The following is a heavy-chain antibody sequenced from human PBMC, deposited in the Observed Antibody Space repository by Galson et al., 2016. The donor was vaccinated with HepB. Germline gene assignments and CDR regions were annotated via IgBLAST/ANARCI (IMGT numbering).Heavy chain of an antibody. V-gene: IGHV3-48*02. Sequence: SLRLSCAASGFTFSLYSMNWVRQAPGKGLEWVSYISSYSSTTHYADSVKGRFTISRDNAKNSLYLQMNSLRDEDTAVYYCARGERGSYNSGYFDCWGQGNLVTVSS. CDR1: GFTFSLYS. CDR3: ARGERGSYNSGYFDC. D-gene: IGHD1-26*01. CDR2: ISSYSSTT. J-gene: IGHJ4*02.